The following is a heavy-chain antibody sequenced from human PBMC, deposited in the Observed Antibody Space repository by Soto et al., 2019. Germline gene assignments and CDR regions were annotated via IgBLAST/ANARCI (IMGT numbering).Heavy chain of an antibody. D-gene: IGHD3-10*01. Sequence: EVQLVESGGGLVQPGGSLRLSCEASGLTFSIYSMNWVRQTPGKGLEWVSYISSSSGPIYYADSVKGRFTTSRDNAKKSLYLQMGSLRDEDTAVYYCARGRLWSFDLWGQGTPVTVSS. CDR3: ARGRLWSFDL. V-gene: IGHV3-48*02. CDR2: ISSSSGPI. J-gene: IGHJ5*02. CDR1: GLTFSIYS.